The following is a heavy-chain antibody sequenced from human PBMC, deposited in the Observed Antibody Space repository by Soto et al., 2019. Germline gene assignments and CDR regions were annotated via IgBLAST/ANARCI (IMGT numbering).Heavy chain of an antibody. D-gene: IGHD2-2*01. CDR3: ATRTWQYVLGLDV. V-gene: IGHV3-30*03. J-gene: IGHJ6*02. CDR1: GVTFSRYG. CDR2: ISYDGSDK. Sequence: QVQLVESGGGVVQPGRSLRLSCAASGVTFSRYGMHWVRQGPGKGLEWVALISYDGSDKYYADSVKGRFTISRDNSKNTLYLQINSLRSEDTAVYYCATRTWQYVLGLDVWGQGTTVTVSS.